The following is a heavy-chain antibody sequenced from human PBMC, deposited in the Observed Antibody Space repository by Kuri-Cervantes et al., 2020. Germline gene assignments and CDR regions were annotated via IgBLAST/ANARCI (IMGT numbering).Heavy chain of an antibody. J-gene: IGHJ6*03. CDR1: GGSISSYY. D-gene: IGHD3-3*01. V-gene: IGHV4-59*12. CDR3: ARGRGRGAWSGSLMDV. CDR2: VYYSGST. Sequence: SETLSLTCTVSGGSISSYYWSWIRQPPGKRLEWIGYVYYSGSTSYNPSLKSRVTISVDTSKNQFSLKLSSVTAADTAVYYCARGRGRGAWSGSLMDVWGKGTTVISP.